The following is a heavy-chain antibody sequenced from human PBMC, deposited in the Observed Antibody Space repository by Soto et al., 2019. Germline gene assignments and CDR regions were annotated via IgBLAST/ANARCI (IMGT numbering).Heavy chain of an antibody. J-gene: IGHJ4*02. V-gene: IGHV3-21*01. CDR3: ARDVSYYYDSSGYFDY. CDR2: ISSSSSYI. CDR1: GFTFSGYS. D-gene: IGHD3-22*01. Sequence: GGSLRLSCAASGFTFSGYSMNWVRQSPGKGLEWVSSISSSSSYIYYADSVKGRFTISRDNAKNSLCLQMNSLRAEDTAVYYCARDVSYYYDSSGYFDYWGQGTLVTVSS.